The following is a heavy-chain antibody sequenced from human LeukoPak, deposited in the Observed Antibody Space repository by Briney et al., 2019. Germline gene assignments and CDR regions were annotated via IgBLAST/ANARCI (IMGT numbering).Heavy chain of an antibody. V-gene: IGHV4-34*01. CDR3: ARGGGGIFGVVNFYYYMDV. D-gene: IGHD3-3*01. Sequence: SETLSLTCAVYGGSFSGYYWRWIRQPPGKGLEWIGEINHSGSTNYNPSLKSRVTISVDTSRNQFSLKLSSVTAADTAVYYCARGGGGIFGVVNFYYYMDVWGKGTTVTVSS. CDR1: GGSFSGYY. CDR2: INHSGST. J-gene: IGHJ6*03.